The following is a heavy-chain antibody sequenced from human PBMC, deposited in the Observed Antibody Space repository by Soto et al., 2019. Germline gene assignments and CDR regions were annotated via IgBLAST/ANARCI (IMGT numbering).Heavy chain of an antibody. V-gene: IGHV4-39*02. J-gene: IGHJ3*02. CDR1: GGSISSSSYY. Sequence: SETLSLTCTVSGGSISSSSYYWGWIRQPPGKGLEWIGSIYYSGSTYYNPSLKSRVTISVDTSKNQFSLKLSSVTAADTAVYYCARESERYFDWLPCHDDAFDIWGQGTMVTVSS. CDR2: IYYSGST. D-gene: IGHD3-9*01. CDR3: ARESERYFDWLPCHDDAFDI.